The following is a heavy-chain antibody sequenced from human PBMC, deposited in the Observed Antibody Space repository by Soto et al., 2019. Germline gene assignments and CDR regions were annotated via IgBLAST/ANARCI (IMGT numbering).Heavy chain of an antibody. CDR1: GGSFSGYY. Sequence: QVQLQQWGAGLLKPSETLSLTCAVYGGSFSGYYWSWIRQPPGKGLEWIGEINHSGSTNYNPSLKTRVNISVDTSKNQFSLKLSSVTAADTAVYYCARAQSHYVWARGGWFDPWGQGTLVTVSS. CDR2: INHSGST. J-gene: IGHJ5*02. CDR3: ARAQSHYVWARGGWFDP. V-gene: IGHV4-34*01. D-gene: IGHD3-16*01.